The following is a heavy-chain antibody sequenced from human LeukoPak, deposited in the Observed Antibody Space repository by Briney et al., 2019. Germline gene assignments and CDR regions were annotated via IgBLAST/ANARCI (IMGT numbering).Heavy chain of an antibody. Sequence: GGSLRLSCAASGFTFSSYAMSWIRQAPGKGLEWVSYISSSGSTIYYADSVKGRFTISRDNAKNSLYLQMNSLRAEDTAVYYCAREKREKGIVVVVAATDAFDIWGQGTMVTVSS. V-gene: IGHV3-11*01. CDR1: GFTFSSYA. J-gene: IGHJ3*02. D-gene: IGHD2-15*01. CDR2: ISSSGSTI. CDR3: AREKREKGIVVVVAATDAFDI.